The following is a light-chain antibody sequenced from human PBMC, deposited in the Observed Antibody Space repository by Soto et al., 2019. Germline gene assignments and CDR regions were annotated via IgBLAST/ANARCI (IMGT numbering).Light chain of an antibody. J-gene: IGKJ4*01. V-gene: IGKV3D-20*02. CDR2: GAS. CDR1: ESVSDNY. CDR3: QQRSNWPLT. Sequence: EIVLTQSPGTLSLSPGERATLSCRASESVSDNYLAWYQQRSGQAPRLVIYGASSRASAVPDRFSGSGSGADFTLTIRRLEPEDFAVYYCQQRSNWPLTFGGGTKVDIK.